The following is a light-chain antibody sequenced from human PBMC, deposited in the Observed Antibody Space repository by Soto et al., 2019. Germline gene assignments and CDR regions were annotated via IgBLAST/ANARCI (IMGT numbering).Light chain of an antibody. CDR2: KAS. CDR1: QSISSW. J-gene: IGKJ4*01. V-gene: IGKV1-5*03. Sequence: DIQMTQSPSTLSASVGDRVTITCRASQSISSWLAWYQQKPGKAPKLLIYKASSLESGVPSRFSGSGSETEVTLTISCLQPDDFAPYYCQQYNSYPLTFGGGTKVEIK. CDR3: QQYNSYPLT.